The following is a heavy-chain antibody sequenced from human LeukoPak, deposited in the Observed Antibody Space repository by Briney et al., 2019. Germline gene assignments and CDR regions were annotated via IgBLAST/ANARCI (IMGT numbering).Heavy chain of an antibody. CDR2: IHHSGRT. V-gene: IGHV4-38-2*02. CDR1: GGSISSDYY. D-gene: IGHD3-10*02. Sequence: PSETLSLTCTVSGGSISSDYYWGWIRQPPGKGLEWIGSIHHSGRTYYNPSLKSRVTISVDTSKNDFSLKLSSVTAADTAVYYCVLGSGTYYRGAVFDYWGQGTLVIVSS. J-gene: IGHJ4*02. CDR3: VLGSGTYYRGAVFDY.